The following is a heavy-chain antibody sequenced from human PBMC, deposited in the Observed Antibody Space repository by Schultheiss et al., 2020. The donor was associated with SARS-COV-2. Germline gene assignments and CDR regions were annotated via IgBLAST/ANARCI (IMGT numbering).Heavy chain of an antibody. J-gene: IGHJ4*02. CDR3: ARVNDILTGYYPKFDY. Sequence: SVKVSCKASGGTFSSYTISWVRQAPGQGLEWMGRIIPILGIANYAQKFQGRVTMTRDTSISTAYMELSRLRSDDTAVYYCARVNDILTGYYPKFDYWGQGTLVTVSS. V-gene: IGHV1-69*02. CDR1: GGTFSSYT. CDR2: IIPILGIA. D-gene: IGHD3-9*01.